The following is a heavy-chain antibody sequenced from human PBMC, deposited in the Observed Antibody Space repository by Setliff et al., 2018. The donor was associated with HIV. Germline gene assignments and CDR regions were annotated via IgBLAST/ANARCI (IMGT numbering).Heavy chain of an antibody. V-gene: IGHV4-34*01. Sequence: SETLSLTCAVYGVSFSGYSWSWIRQPPGKGLEWIGEIFHNGTINCNPSLKSRVALSIDTFKSQISLNMASLTTADTAIYYCGRGPHIVGAPWAVIDYWAQGKPVTVSS. J-gene: IGHJ4*02. CDR3: GRGPHIVGAPWAVIDY. D-gene: IGHD1-26*01. CDR2: IFHNGTI. CDR1: GVSFSGYS.